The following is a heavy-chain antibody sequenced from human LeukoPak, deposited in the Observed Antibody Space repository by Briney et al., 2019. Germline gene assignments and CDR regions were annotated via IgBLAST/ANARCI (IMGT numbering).Heavy chain of an antibody. V-gene: IGHV4-39*01. CDR1: GGSISSSSYY. CDR2: IYYSGST. D-gene: IGHD6-13*01. J-gene: IGHJ4*02. Sequence: KPSETLSLTCTVSGGSISSSSYYWGWIRQPPGKGLEWIGSIYYSGSTYYNPSLKSRVTISVDTSKNQFSLKLSSVTAADTAVYYCARGMAAAGDFDYWGQGTLVTVSS. CDR3: ARGMAAAGDFDY.